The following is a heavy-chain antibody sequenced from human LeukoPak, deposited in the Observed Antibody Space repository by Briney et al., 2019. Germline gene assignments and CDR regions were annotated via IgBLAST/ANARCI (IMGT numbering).Heavy chain of an antibody. CDR2: IFPGDSDT. Sequence: GESLKISCKAYGYRFTSNWIGWVRQMPGKGLEWMGIIFPGDSDTRYSPSFQGQVTISVDESISTAYLQWSSLKASDTAIYYCARRRVGSGSYYNVGDYYFDNWGQGTLVTVSS. CDR3: ARRRVGSGSYYNVGDYYFDN. V-gene: IGHV5-51*01. CDR1: GYRFTSNW. J-gene: IGHJ4*02. D-gene: IGHD3-10*01.